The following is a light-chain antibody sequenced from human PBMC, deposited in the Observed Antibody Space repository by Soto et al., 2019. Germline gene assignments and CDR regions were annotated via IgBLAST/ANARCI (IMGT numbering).Light chain of an antibody. CDR3: GGWDDSLSGPV. J-gene: IGLJ2*01. CDR1: SSNIGSNY. V-gene: IGLV1-47*01. CDR2: RNN. Sequence: QSVLTQPPSAYGTPGQRVKISCSGSSSNIGSNYVYWYRQFPGTAPKLLIQRNNQRPSGVPARFSGSKSGTSASLAISGLRSEDEADYYCGGWDDSLSGPVFGGGTKLTVL.